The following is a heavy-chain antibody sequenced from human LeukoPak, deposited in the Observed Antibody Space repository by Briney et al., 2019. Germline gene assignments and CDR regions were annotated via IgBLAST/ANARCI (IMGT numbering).Heavy chain of an antibody. CDR3: ARAENPGIPTATTVYYYYYMDV. J-gene: IGHJ6*03. CDR2: MNPNSGNT. V-gene: IGHV1-8*01. CDR1: GYTFTSYD. D-gene: IGHD6-13*01. Sequence: GASVKVSCKASGYTFTSYDINWVRQATGQGLEWMGWMNPNSGNTGYAQKFQGRVTMTRNTSISTAYMELSSLRSEDTAVYYCARAENPGIPTATTVYYYYYMDVWGKGTTVTISS.